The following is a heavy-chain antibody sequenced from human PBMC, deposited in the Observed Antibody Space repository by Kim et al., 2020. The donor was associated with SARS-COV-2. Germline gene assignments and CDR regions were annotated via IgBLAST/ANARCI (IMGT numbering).Heavy chain of an antibody. CDR3: ARGDSSGIDAFDI. D-gene: IGHD3-22*01. J-gene: IGHJ3*02. V-gene: IGHV4-59*09. Sequence: YNPSLKSRVTISVDTSKNQFSLKLSSVTAADTAVYYCARGDSSGIDAFDIWGQGTMVTVSS.